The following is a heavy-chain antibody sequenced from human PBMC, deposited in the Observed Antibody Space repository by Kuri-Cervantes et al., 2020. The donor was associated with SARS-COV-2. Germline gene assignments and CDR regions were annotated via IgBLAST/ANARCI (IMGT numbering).Heavy chain of an antibody. CDR3: AKGDDTMVRGSGLLGKYYYYGMDV. D-gene: IGHD3-10*01. J-gene: IGHJ6*02. Sequence: GESLKISCTASGITFNTYGMQWVCQSPGKGLEWVATISYDGYNTFYAQSVKGRFTISRDNSKNALYLQMNSLRAEDTAVYYCAKGDDTMVRGSGLLGKYYYYGMDVWGQGTTVTVSS. CDR2: ISYDGYNT. CDR1: GITFNTYG. V-gene: IGHV3-30*18.